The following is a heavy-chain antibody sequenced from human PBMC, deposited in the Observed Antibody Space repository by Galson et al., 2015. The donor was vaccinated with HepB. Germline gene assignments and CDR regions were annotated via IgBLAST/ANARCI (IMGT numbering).Heavy chain of an antibody. CDR2: IRSKANSYAT. CDR3: TATDKHMVRGVIPTYYYGMDV. J-gene: IGHJ6*02. CDR1: GFTFSGSA. D-gene: IGHD3-10*01. Sequence: SLRLSCAASGFTFSGSAMHWVRQASGKGLEWVGRIRSKANSYATAYAASVKGRFTISRDDSKNTAYLQMNSLKTEDTAVYYCTATDKHMVRGVIPTYYYGMDVWGQGTTVTVSS. V-gene: IGHV3-73*01.